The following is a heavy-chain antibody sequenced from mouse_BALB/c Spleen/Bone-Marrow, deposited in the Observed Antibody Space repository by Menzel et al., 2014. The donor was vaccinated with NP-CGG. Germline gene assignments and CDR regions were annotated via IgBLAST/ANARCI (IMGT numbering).Heavy chain of an antibody. V-gene: IGHV1S81*02. CDR1: GYTFTNYW. J-gene: IGHJ4*01. CDR2: INPSNGRT. Sequence: VQVVESGAEPVKPGASLKLSCKASGYTFTNYWIHWVKQRPGQGLEWIGEINPSNGRTNYNEKFKTKATLTVDKSSSTAYMQLSSLTSEDSAVNYCAARLSHLAMDYWGQGTSVTVSS. D-gene: IGHD2-2*01. CDR3: AARLSHLAMDY.